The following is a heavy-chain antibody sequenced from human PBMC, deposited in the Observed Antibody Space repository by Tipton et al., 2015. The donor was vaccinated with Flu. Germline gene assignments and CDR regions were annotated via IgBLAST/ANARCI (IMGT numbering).Heavy chain of an antibody. Sequence: QSGAEVKKPGSSAKVSCKSSGGTFNNFALNWVRQAPGQGLEWMGRIVPFLGITNYAQKFGDRLTITTDKSTRTAYMDLSSLRSEDTAVYYCARASSEYDRPFDYWGQGTLVNVSS. CDR3: ARASSEYDRPFDY. CDR1: GGTFNNFA. CDR2: IVPFLGIT. J-gene: IGHJ4*02. V-gene: IGHV1-69*04. D-gene: IGHD3-22*01.